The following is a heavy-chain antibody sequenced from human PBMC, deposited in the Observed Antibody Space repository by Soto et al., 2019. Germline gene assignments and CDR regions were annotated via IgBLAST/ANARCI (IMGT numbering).Heavy chain of an antibody. CDR3: ARHRGDYGDYVYYFDY. J-gene: IGHJ4*02. D-gene: IGHD4-17*01. Sequence: PSETLSLTCTVSGGSISSSSYYWGWIRQPPGKGLEWIGSIYYSGSTYYNTTLKSRVTISVDTSKNQISLKQSSVTAADTVVYYCARHRGDYGDYVYYFDYWGQGTLVTVSS. CDR2: IYYSGST. CDR1: GGSISSSSYY. V-gene: IGHV4-39*01.